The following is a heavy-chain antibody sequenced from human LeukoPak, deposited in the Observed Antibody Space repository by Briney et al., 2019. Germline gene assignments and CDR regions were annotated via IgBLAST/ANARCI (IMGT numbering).Heavy chain of an antibody. D-gene: IGHD2-15*01. Sequence: GGSLRLSCAPSGLTFNDYGMHWVGPAPRKGLAWVAFIRNDGSYAYYQDSVKGRFPISRDNSRNALFPQLNSLSAEDTAVYYCAKGGSPSHNWFNSWGQGTLVTVSS. CDR3: AKGGSPSHNWFNS. CDR1: GLTFNDYG. J-gene: IGHJ5*01. CDR2: IRNDGSYA. V-gene: IGHV3-30*02.